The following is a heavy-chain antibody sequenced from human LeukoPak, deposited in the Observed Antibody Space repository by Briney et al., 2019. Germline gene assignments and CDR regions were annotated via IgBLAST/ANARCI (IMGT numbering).Heavy chain of an antibody. CDR2: IYPNSGGT. Sequence: ASVKVSCKASGYTFTAYYMHWVRQAPGQGLEWMGWIYPNSGGTNFAPKFQGRVTMTRDTSINTAYMKLSSLTSDDTAVYYCARDVTGATPYWGQGTLVTVSS. CDR1: GYTFTAYY. V-gene: IGHV1-2*02. J-gene: IGHJ4*02. D-gene: IGHD1-20*01. CDR3: ARDVTGATPY.